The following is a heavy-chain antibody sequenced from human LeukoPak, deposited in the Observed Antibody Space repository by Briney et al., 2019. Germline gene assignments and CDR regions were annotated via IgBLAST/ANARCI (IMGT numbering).Heavy chain of an antibody. Sequence: SETLSLTCTVSGGSISSGSYYWSWIRQPAGKGLEWIGRIYTSGSTNYNPSLKSRVTISVDTSKNQFSLKLSSVTAADTAVYYCAVGVLRGYFQHWGQGTLVTVSS. CDR3: AVGVLRGYFQH. D-gene: IGHD2-8*01. V-gene: IGHV4-61*02. J-gene: IGHJ1*01. CDR2: IYTSGST. CDR1: GGSISSGSYY.